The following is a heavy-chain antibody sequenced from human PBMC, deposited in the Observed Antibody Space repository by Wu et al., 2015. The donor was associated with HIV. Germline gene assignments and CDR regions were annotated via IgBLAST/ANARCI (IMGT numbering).Heavy chain of an antibody. D-gene: IGHD1-26*01. J-gene: IGHJ6*02. Sequence: QVQVVQSGAEVKKPGSSVKVSCETSGGSFSRYAISWVRQAPGQGLEWMGGIIPMFGKANYAQKFQGRVTITTDESTSTAYMELSSLRSEDTAVYYCARAVGAKHNLDYYYYYGMDVWGQGTTVTVSS. CDR3: ARAVGAKHNLDYYYYYGMDV. CDR1: GGSFSRYA. CDR2: IIPMFGKA. V-gene: IGHV1-69*05.